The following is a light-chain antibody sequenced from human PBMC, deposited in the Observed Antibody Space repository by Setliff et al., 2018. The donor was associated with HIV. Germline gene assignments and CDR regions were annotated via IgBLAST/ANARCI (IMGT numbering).Light chain of an antibody. CDR2: QAT. CDR1: SSDIGRYNL. CDR3: CSNTGSNTYV. V-gene: IGLV2-23*01. J-gene: IGLJ1*01. Sequence: QSVLTQPASVSGSPGQSITISCTGTSSDIGRYNLVSWYQQYPGKAPKLMIYQATKRPSGVSNRFSGSKSGNTASLSISGLQAEDGADYYCCSNTGSNTYVFGSGTKGTVL.